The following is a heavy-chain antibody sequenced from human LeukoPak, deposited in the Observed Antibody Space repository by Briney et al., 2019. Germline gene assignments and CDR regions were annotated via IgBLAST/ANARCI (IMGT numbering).Heavy chain of an antibody. V-gene: IGHV1-2*02. Sequence: GASVKVSCKASGYTFTGYYMHWVRQAPGQGLEWMGWINPNSGGTNYAQKFQGRVTMTRDTSISTAYMELNRLRSDDTAVYYCASVQPIAVAGKHWFDPWGQGTLVTVSS. CDR2: INPNSGGT. D-gene: IGHD6-19*01. J-gene: IGHJ5*02. CDR1: GYTFTGYY. CDR3: ASVQPIAVAGKHWFDP.